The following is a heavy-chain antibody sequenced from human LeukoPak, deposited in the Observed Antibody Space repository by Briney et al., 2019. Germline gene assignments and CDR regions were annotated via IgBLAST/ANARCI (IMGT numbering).Heavy chain of an antibody. CDR2: MSPNSGNT. D-gene: IGHD4-23*01. V-gene: IGHV1-8*01. Sequence: ASVKVSCKASGYTFTSYDINRVRQATGQGLEWMGWMSPNSGNTGYAQKFQGRISMTRSTSIGTAYMELSSLTSEDTAVYYCARDYGDNSGWFDPWGQGTLVTVSS. CDR1: GYTFTSYD. J-gene: IGHJ5*02. CDR3: ARDYGDNSGWFDP.